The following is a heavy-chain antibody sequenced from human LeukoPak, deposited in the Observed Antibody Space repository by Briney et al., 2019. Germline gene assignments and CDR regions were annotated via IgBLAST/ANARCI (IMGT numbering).Heavy chain of an antibody. CDR2: MHPGSGHT. CDR1: GYSFTAYY. V-gene: IGHV1-2*02. J-gene: IGHJ4*02. D-gene: IGHD6-19*01. Sequence: ASVKVSCKASGYSFTAYYIHWVRQAPGQGLELMGWMHPGSGHTNYAQNFQGRVTWTRDTSINTAYMELSGLTSDDSAIYYCARLPTGVAGTVDFWGQGTLVTASS. CDR3: ARLPTGVAGTVDF.